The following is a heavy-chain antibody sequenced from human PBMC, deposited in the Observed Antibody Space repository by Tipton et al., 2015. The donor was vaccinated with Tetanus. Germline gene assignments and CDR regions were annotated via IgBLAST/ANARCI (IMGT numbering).Heavy chain of an antibody. CDR2: ISNGGST. Sequence: TLSLTCSVSGGSISSSGYSWGWIRQPPGKGLEWIGSISNGGSTYYNPSLKSRVTISADTSKNQFSLKLSSVTTTDAAVYYCARQKIESGYTYAQHCDYWGQGTLVTVSS. D-gene: IGHD5-18*01. V-gene: IGHV4-39*01. CDR3: ARQKIESGYTYAQHCDY. CDR1: GGSISSSGYS. J-gene: IGHJ4*02.